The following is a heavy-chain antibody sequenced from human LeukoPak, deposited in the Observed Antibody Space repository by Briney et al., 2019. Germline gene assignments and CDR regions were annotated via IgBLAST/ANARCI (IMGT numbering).Heavy chain of an antibody. CDR3: AVAPGDY. D-gene: IGHD2-21*01. V-gene: IGHV1-2*02. CDR2: INPNSDYT. J-gene: IGHJ4*02. CDR1: GYAFTDYY. Sequence: GASVTVSCQASGYAFTDYYIHWVRQAPGQGLEWMGWINPNSDYTFYAQKFQGRVTLTRDTSISTVYMELTTLTSDDTALYYCAVAPGDYWGQGTLVSVSA.